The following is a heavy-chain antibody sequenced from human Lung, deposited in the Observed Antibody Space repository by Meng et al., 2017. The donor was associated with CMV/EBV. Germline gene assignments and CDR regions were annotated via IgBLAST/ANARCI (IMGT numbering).Heavy chain of an antibody. D-gene: IGHD1-1*01. V-gene: IGHV3-21*01. Sequence: GESLKISCAASGFTFISYSMNWVRQAPGKGLEWVSSISSGSSYIYYADSVKGRFTISRDDAKNSLHLQLNSLRAEDTAVYYCAYNLELDIDVQTTGDAIDIWGQGXMVTVSS. CDR1: GFTFISYS. CDR3: AYNLELDIDVQTTGDAIDI. J-gene: IGHJ3*02. CDR2: ISSGSSYI.